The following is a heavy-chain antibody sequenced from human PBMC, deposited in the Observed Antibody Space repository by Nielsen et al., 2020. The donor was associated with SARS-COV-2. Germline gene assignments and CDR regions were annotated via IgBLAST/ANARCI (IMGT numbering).Heavy chain of an antibody. D-gene: IGHD3-3*01. J-gene: IGHJ5*02. Sequence: ASVKVSCKVSGYTLTELSMHWVRQAPGKGLEWMGGFDPEDGETIYAQKFQGRVTMTEDTSTDTAYTELSSLRSEDTAVYYCATSTPLVRSAWFDPWGQGTLVTVSS. CDR2: FDPEDGET. V-gene: IGHV1-24*01. CDR1: GYTLTELS. CDR3: ATSTPLVRSAWFDP.